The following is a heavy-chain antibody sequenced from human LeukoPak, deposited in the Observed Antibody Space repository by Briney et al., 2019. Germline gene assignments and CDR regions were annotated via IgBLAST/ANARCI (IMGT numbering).Heavy chain of an antibody. CDR2: INTNTGNP. Sequence: ASVKVSCKASGYTFKYAMNWVRQAPGQGLEWMGWINTNTGNPTYAQGFTGRFVFSLDTSVSTSYLQISSLKAEDIAIYYCAGRGERALDYWGQGTLVTVSS. V-gene: IGHV7-4-1*02. J-gene: IGHJ4*02. CDR3: AGRGERALDY. CDR1: GYTFKYA. D-gene: IGHD3-10*01.